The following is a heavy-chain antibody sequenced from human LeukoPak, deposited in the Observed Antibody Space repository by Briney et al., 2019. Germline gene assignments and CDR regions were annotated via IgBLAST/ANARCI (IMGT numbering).Heavy chain of an antibody. CDR1: GGSISSYY. V-gene: IGHV4-59*01. CDR2: IYYSGST. CDR3: ARVGGRDCYNLLLGDFDY. D-gene: IGHD5-24*01. J-gene: IGHJ4*02. Sequence: SETLSLTCTVSGGSISSYYWSWIRQAPGKGLEWIGYIYYSGSTNYNPSLKSRVTISVDTSKNQFSLKLSSVTAADTAVYYCARVGGRDCYNLLLGDFDYWGQGTLVTVSS.